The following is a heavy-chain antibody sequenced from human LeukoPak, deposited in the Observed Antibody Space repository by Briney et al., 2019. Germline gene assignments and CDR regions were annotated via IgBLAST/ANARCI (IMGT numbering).Heavy chain of an antibody. D-gene: IGHD3-9*01. J-gene: IGHJ3*02. CDR3: AGDPTFLLRYFDWTDAFDI. V-gene: IGHV1-18*01. CDR1: GYTFTSYG. Sequence: ASVKVSCKASGYTFTSYGISWVRQAPGQGLEWMGWISAYNGNTNYAQKLQGRVTMTTDTSTSTAYMELRSLRSDDTAVYYCAGDPTFLLRYFDWTDAFDIWGQGTMVTVSS. CDR2: ISAYNGNT.